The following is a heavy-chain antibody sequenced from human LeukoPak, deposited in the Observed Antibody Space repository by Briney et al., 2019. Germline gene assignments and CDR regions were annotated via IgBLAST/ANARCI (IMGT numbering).Heavy chain of an antibody. J-gene: IGHJ4*02. V-gene: IGHV3-48*03. CDR2: ISSTGSTI. CDR3: TSPSLTIFDY. CDR1: GFVFDSYE. Sequence: GGSLRLSCVASGFVFDSYEMNWVRQAPGKGLEWVSYISSTGSTIYYADSVKGRFTISRDNAKHSIYLRMNSLRAEDTAVYYCTSPSLTIFDYRGQGTLVTVSS. D-gene: IGHD3-3*01.